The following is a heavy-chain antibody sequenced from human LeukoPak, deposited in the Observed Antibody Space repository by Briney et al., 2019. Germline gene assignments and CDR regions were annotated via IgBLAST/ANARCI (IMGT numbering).Heavy chain of an antibody. D-gene: IGHD1-14*01. CDR2: INPTSGAT. J-gene: IGHJ4*02. CDR1: GGTFSSYA. CDR3: ARDNLRFFDY. V-gene: IGHV1-2*02. Sequence: ASVKVSCKASGGTFSSYAISWVRQAPGQGLEWMGWINPTSGATNYAQRFQGRVTMTRDTSIRTAYMELSSLRSDDTAVYYCARDNLRFFDYWGQGTLVTVSS.